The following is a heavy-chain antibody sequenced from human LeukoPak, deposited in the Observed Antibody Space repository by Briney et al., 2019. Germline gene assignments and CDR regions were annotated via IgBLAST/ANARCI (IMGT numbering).Heavy chain of an antibody. Sequence: SETLSLTCAVYGGSFSDYWWTWIRQSPGKGLEWIGEVNHSGSTNYNPSLKSRVTISVDTSKNQFSLKLSSVTAADTAVYYCAGRRITMVRGVISYWGQGTLVTVSS. CDR2: VNHSGST. J-gene: IGHJ4*02. CDR1: GGSFSDYW. V-gene: IGHV4-34*01. CDR3: AGRRITMVRGVISY. D-gene: IGHD3-10*01.